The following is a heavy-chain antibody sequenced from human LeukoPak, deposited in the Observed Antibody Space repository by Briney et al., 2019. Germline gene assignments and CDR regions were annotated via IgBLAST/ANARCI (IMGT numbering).Heavy chain of an antibody. CDR2: ISFSSATI. CDR3: AREFIGSWYWDS. J-gene: IGHJ4*02. V-gene: IGHV3-48*01. Sequence: GGSLRLSCEASGFTFSSYSMNWVRQAPGKGLEWVSYISFSSATIHYADSVKGRFTISRDNAKNSLYLQLNSLRAEDTAVYLCAREFIGSWYWDSWGQGTLVTVSS. CDR1: GFTFSSYS. D-gene: IGHD6-13*01.